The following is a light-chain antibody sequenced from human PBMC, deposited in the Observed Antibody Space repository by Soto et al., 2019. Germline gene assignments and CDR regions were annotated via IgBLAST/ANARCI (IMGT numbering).Light chain of an antibody. CDR1: QSLVHNDGNTY. J-gene: IGKJ1*01. V-gene: IGKV2-24*01. CDR3: RQATQSPWT. Sequence: DIVMTQTPLSSPVTLGQAASISCRSSQSLVHNDGNTYLSWFQQRPGQPPSLLIYKVSDRFSGVPDRVSGSGAATDFTLTISRVEAEDVGVYYCRQATQSPWTFGQGTNVEIK. CDR2: KVS.